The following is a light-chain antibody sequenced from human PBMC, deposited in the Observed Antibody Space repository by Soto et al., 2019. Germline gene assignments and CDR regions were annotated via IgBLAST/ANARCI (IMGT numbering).Light chain of an antibody. CDR2: AAT. CDR1: KKITTY. V-gene: IGKV1-5*01. Sequence: DIQINQSPSSLSASIVASVTIRCRASKKITTYLYWYQQRPGKAPPLLIYAATYWREGVPSRFSGSGSGTEFTLTISSLQSDDSATYYCQQYNSYSRTFGQGTKVDIK. CDR3: QQYNSYSRT. J-gene: IGKJ1*01.